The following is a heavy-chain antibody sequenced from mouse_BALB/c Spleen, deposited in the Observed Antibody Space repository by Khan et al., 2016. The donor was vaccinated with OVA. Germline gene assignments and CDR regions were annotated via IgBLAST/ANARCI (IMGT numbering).Heavy chain of an antibody. CDR2: ISYSDST. D-gene: IGHD1-1*01. Sequence: VQLKESGPGLVKPSQSLSLTCTVTGYSITSNYAWNWIRQFPGNKLEWMGYISYSDSTSSNPSLKSRISITRDTSQNQFFLQLNSVTTEDTATYYCARGNYYGYYVDYWGQGTTLTVSS. CDR3: ARGNYYGYYVDY. V-gene: IGHV3-2*02. J-gene: IGHJ2*01. CDR1: GYSITSNYA.